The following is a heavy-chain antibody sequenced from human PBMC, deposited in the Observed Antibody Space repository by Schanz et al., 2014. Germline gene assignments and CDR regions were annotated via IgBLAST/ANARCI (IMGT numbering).Heavy chain of an antibody. J-gene: IGHJ3*02. V-gene: IGHV3-30*02. D-gene: IGHD4-17*01. CDR1: GFSFSGSG. CDR2: ISYDGNEK. Sequence: QVQLVESGGGVVQPGGSLRLSCAASGFSFSGSGMHWVRQAPGEGLEWVAFISYDGNEKHYPDSVKGRFTISRDNSRNTLFLQMESLRTEDTALYYCAKDPHRDYGGKPQAFDIWGQGTMVTVSS. CDR3: AKDPHRDYGGKPQAFDI.